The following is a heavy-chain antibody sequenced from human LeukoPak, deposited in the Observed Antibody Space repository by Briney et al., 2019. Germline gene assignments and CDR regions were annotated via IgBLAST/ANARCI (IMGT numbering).Heavy chain of an antibody. CDR3: TRLSGSSLDY. Sequence: GRSLRLSCTPSGFTFADYAMSWVRQAPGKGLEWISFIRSKIYGGTTAYAASVQGRFTISRDDSKSIAYLQMDSLKTEDTAVYYCTRLSGSSLDYWGQGTLVTVSP. CDR1: GFTFADYA. V-gene: IGHV3-49*04. D-gene: IGHD6-13*01. J-gene: IGHJ4*02. CDR2: IRSKIYGGTT.